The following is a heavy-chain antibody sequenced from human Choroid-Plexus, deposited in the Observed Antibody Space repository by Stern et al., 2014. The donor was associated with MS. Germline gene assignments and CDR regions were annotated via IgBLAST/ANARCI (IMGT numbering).Heavy chain of an antibody. V-gene: IGHV3-15*01. Sequence: EVQLVESGGGLVKPGGSLRLSCAVSGFTFNNAWMSWVRQAPGKGLEWISRINFNAAETEYAAPVKDRFIISRDYSKTTLFLQMNGLITEDTAVYFCCADVSYQGSGEIDFWGQGTLVTVSS. CDR3: CADVSYQGSGEIDF. D-gene: IGHD3-10*01. J-gene: IGHJ4*02. CDR2: INFNAAET. CDR1: GFTFNNAW.